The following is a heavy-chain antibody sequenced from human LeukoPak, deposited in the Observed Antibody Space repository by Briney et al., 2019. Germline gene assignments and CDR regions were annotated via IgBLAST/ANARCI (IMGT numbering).Heavy chain of an antibody. V-gene: IGHV3-30*02. Sequence: TGGSLRLSCAASGFTFSSYGMHWVRQAPGKGLEGVAFIRYDGSNKYYADSVKGRFTISRDNSKNTLYLQMNSLRGEDTAVYYCAKHQVGATVGALGSWGQGTLVTVSS. D-gene: IGHD1-26*01. J-gene: IGHJ4*02. CDR2: IRYDGSNK. CDR3: AKHQVGATVGALGS. CDR1: GFTFSSYG.